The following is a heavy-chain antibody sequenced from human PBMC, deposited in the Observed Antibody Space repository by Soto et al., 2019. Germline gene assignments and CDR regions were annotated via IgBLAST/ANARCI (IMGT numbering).Heavy chain of an antibody. V-gene: IGHV3-30-3*01. J-gene: IGHJ5*02. Sequence: QVQLVESGGGVVQPGRSLRLSCAASGFTFSSYAMHWVRQAPGKGLEWVAVISYDGSNKYYADSVKGRFTISRDNSKNTLYLQMNSLRAEDTAVYYCARGPYYDSSGYYYGRIVQNWFDPWGQGTLVTVSS. CDR1: GFTFSSYA. CDR2: ISYDGSNK. CDR3: ARGPYYDSSGYYYGRIVQNWFDP. D-gene: IGHD3-22*01.